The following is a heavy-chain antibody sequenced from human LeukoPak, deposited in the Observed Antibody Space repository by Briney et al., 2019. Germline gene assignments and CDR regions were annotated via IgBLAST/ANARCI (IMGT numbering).Heavy chain of an antibody. Sequence: GGSLRLSCAASGFTFSSYSMNWVRQAPGKGLEWVSAISGSGGSTYYADSVKGRFTISRDNSKNTLYLQMNSLRAEDTAVYYCAKDEDIVVVTAYWYFDLWGRGTLVTVSS. CDR2: ISGSGGST. V-gene: IGHV3-23*01. CDR1: GFTFSSYS. D-gene: IGHD2-21*02. CDR3: AKDEDIVVVTAYWYFDL. J-gene: IGHJ2*01.